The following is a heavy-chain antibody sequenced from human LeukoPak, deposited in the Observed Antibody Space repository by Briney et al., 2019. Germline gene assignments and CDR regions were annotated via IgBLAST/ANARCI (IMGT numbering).Heavy chain of an antibody. CDR2: IYYSGST. CDR1: GGSISSYY. CDR3: ARVLLVFDILTGYYRRYFDY. V-gene: IGHV4-59*01. J-gene: IGHJ4*02. Sequence: PSETLSLTCTVSGGSISSYYWSWIRQPPGKGLEWIGYIYYSGSTNYNPSLKSRVTISVDTSKNQFSLKLSSVTAADTAVYYCARVLLVFDILTGYYRRYFDYWGQGTLVTVSS. D-gene: IGHD3-9*01.